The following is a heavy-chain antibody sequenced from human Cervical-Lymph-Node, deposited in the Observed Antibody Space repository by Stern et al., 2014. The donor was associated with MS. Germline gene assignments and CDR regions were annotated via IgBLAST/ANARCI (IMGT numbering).Heavy chain of an antibody. D-gene: IGHD1-7*01. V-gene: IGHV3-7*01. J-gene: IGHJ5*02. CDR1: GFTFSNYW. Sequence: EVQLVESGGGLVQPGESLRLSCAVSGFTFSNYWMTWVRQAPGKGLEWVASIKTDGSEKYYVGSVKGRFTTSRDNAKNSLYLQMNSLRAEDTAVYYCARSVRELGTWGQGTLVTVSS. CDR3: ARSVRELGT. CDR2: IKTDGSEK.